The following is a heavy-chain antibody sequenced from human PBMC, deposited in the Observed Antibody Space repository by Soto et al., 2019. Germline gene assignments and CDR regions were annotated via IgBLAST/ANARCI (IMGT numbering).Heavy chain of an antibody. CDR3: ARVEGYCSGGSCWLTHFDY. CDR1: GGSISSYY. V-gene: IGHV4-59*01. Sequence: PSETLSLTCTVSGGSISSYYWSWIRQPPGKGLEWIGYIYYSGSTNYNPSLKSRVTISVDTSKNQFSLKLSSVTAADTAVYYCARVEGYCSGGSCWLTHFDYWGQGTLVTVS. J-gene: IGHJ4*02. D-gene: IGHD2-15*01. CDR2: IYYSGST.